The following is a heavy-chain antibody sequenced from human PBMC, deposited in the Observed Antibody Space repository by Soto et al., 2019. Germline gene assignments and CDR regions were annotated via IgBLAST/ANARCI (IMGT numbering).Heavy chain of an antibody. CDR1: GGSISGYY. CDR2: IYSTGST. Sequence: QVQLQDSGPGLVKPSETLSLTCTVSGGSISGYYWSWIRQTPGKGLEWIGYIYSTGSTNYNPSLKTRVTISIDTSQNRFSLKLTSVTAADTAVYFCARENGRYTTYEIDYWGQGTLVTVSS. D-gene: IGHD5-12*01. J-gene: IGHJ4*02. V-gene: IGHV4-59*01. CDR3: ARENGRYTTYEIDY.